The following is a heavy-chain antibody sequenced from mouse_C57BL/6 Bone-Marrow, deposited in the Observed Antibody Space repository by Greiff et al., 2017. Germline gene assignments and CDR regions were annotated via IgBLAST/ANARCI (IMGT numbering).Heavy chain of an antibody. V-gene: IGHV5-9*01. Sequence: EVQVVESGGGLVKPGGSLKLSCAASGFTFSSYTMSWVRQTPEKRLEWVATISGGGGNTYYPDSVKGRFTISRDNAKNTLYLQMSSLRSEDTALYYCARPFYDGYLDYWGQGTTLTVSS. CDR3: ARPFYDGYLDY. J-gene: IGHJ2*01. D-gene: IGHD2-3*01. CDR1: GFTFSSYT. CDR2: ISGGGGNT.